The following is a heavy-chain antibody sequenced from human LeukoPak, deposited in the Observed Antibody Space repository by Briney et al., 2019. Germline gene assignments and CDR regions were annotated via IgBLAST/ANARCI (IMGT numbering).Heavy chain of an antibody. V-gene: IGHV3-7*01. CDR1: GFSFRNYW. CDR2: IKQDGSEK. CDR3: ARSGSSMEY. D-gene: IGHD3-10*01. Sequence: GGSLRLSCAASGFSFRNYWMSWVRQAPGKGLEWVANIKQDGSEKNYLDSVKGRFTISRDNAKNSLDLQMNSLRAEDTAVYYCARSGSSMEYWGQGTLVTVSS. J-gene: IGHJ4*02.